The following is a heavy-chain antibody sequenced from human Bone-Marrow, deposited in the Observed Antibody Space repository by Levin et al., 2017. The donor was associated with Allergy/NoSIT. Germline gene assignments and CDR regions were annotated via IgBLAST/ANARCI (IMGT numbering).Heavy chain of an antibody. J-gene: IGHJ6*02. V-gene: IGHV4-39*07. CDR2: IYYSGST. D-gene: IGHD3-3*01. Sequence: SETLSLTCTVSGGSISSSSYYWGWIRQPPGKGLEWIGSIYYSGSTYYNPSLKSRVTISVDTSKNQFSLKLSSVTAADTAVYYCARDRRITIFGVVTSYYYYGMDVWGQGTTVTVSS. CDR1: GGSISSSSYY. CDR3: ARDRRITIFGVVTSYYYYGMDV.